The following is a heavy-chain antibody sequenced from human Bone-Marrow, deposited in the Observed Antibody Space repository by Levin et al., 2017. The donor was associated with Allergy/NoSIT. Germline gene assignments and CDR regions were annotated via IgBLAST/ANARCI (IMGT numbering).Heavy chain of an antibody. CDR3: ARVWDYWGEYYFDY. J-gene: IGHJ4*02. CDR1: GGSISSGGYY. D-gene: IGHD7-27*01. Sequence: PSETLSLTCTVSGGSISSGGYYWSWIRQHPGKGLEWIGYIYYSGSTYYNPSLKSRVTISVDTSKNQFSLKLSSVTAADTAVYYCARVWDYWGEYYFDYWGQGTLVTVSS. V-gene: IGHV4-31*03. CDR2: IYYSGST.